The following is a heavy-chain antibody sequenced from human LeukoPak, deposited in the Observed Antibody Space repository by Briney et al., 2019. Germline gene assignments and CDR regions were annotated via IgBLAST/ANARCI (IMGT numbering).Heavy chain of an antibody. CDR3: ARHEGYSSSAEVY. CDR2: IDPSDAYT. Sequence: GESLKISCKGSGYSFTSYWISWVRRMPGKGPEWMGRIDPSDAYTNYSPSFQGHVTISSDKSIKTAYLQWSSLKASDTAMYYCARHEGYSSSAEVYWGQGTLVTVSS. D-gene: IGHD6-13*01. V-gene: IGHV5-10-1*01. J-gene: IGHJ4*02. CDR1: GYSFTSYW.